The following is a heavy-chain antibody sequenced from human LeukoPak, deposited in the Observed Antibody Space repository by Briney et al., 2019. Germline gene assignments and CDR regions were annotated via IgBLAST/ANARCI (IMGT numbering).Heavy chain of an antibody. CDR2: IIPILGIA. D-gene: IGHD2-15*01. Sequence: GASVKVSCKASGGTFSSYAISWVRQAPGQGLEWMGRIIPILGIANYAQKFQGRVTITADKSTSTAYMELSSLRSEDTAVYYCARDVAPRLGRGAFDIWGQGTMVTVSS. V-gene: IGHV1-69*04. CDR3: ARDVAPRLGRGAFDI. J-gene: IGHJ3*02. CDR1: GGTFSSYA.